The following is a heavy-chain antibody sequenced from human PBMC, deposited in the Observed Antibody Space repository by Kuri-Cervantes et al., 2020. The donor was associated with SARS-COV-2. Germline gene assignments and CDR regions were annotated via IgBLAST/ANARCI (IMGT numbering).Heavy chain of an antibody. J-gene: IGHJ6*03. CDR3: ARGELGISNYYYYYMDV. Sequence: ALVKVSCKASGYTFTSYYMHWVRQAPGQGLEWMGIINPSGGSTSYAQKFQGRVTMTRDTSTSTVYMELSSLRSEDTAVYYCARGELGISNYYYYYMDVWGKGTMVTVSS. D-gene: IGHD7-27*01. V-gene: IGHV1-46*01. CDR1: GYTFTSYY. CDR2: INPSGGST.